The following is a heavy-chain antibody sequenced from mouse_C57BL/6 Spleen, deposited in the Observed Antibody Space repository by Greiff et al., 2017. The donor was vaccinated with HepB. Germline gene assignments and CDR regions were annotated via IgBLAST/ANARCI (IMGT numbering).Heavy chain of an antibody. Sequence: QVQLKESGAELVRPGASVKLSCKASGYTFTDYYINWVKQRPGQGLEWIARIYPGSGNTYYNEKFKGKATLTAEKSSSTAYLQLSSLTSADSAVYFCAREGAYGKEGLFDYWGQDTTLTVSS. CDR2: IYPGSGNT. J-gene: IGHJ2*01. V-gene: IGHV1-76*01. CDR3: AREGAYGKEGLFDY. CDR1: GYTFTDYY. D-gene: IGHD2-1*01.